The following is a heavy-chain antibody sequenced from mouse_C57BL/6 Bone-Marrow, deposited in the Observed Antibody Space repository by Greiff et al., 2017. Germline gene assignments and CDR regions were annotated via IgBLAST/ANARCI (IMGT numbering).Heavy chain of an antibody. J-gene: IGHJ2*01. CDR3: TLITTVVVPFDY. D-gene: IGHD1-1*01. CDR1: GFNIKDYY. Sequence: EVKLQESGAELVRPGASVKLSCTASGFNIKDYYMHWVKQRPEQGLEWIGRIDPEDGDTEYAPKFQGKATMTADTSSNTAYLQLSSLTSEDTAVYYCTLITTVVVPFDYWGQGTTLTVSS. CDR2: IDPEDGDT. V-gene: IGHV14-1*01.